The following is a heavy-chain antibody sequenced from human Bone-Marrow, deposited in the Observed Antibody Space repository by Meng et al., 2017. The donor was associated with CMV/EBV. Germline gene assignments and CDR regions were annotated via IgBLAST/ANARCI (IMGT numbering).Heavy chain of an antibody. CDR3: ARVSGFWSRHEGMDV. CDR2: ISYDGSNK. J-gene: IGHJ6*02. Sequence: GESLKISCAASGFTFSSYAMHWVRQAPGKGLEWVAVISYDGSNKYYADSVKGRFTISRDNSKNTLYLQMNSLRAEDTAVYYCARVSGFWSRHEGMDVWGQGTTVTVLL. CDR1: GFTFSSYA. D-gene: IGHD3-3*01. V-gene: IGHV3-30*14.